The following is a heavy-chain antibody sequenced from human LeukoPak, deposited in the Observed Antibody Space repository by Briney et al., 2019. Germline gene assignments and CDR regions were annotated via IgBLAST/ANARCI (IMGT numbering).Heavy chain of an antibody. CDR1: GGSFSGYY. CDR3: ARARYYDYVWGSYRTPPYDY. D-gene: IGHD3-16*02. CDR2: INHSGST. J-gene: IGHJ4*02. Sequence: SETLSLTCAVYGGSFSGYYWSWIRQPPGKGLEWIGEINHSGSTNHNPSLKSRVTISVDTSKNQFSLKLSSVTAADTAVYYCARARYYDYVWGSYRTPPYDYWGQGTLVNVSS. V-gene: IGHV4-34*01.